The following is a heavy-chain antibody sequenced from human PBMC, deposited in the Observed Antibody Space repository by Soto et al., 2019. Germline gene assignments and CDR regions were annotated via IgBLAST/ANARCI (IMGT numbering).Heavy chain of an antibody. Sequence: SETLSLTYTVSGGSISSSSYYWGWIRQPPGKGLEWIGSIYYSGSTYYNPSLKSRVTISVDTSKNQFSLKLSSVTAADTAMYYCFCIFSGGSSYGFYYYGMDVWGKGTTFTVS. J-gene: IGHJ6*04. CDR2: IYYSGST. V-gene: IGHV4-39*01. CDR3: FCIFSGGSSYGFYYYGMDV. CDR1: GGSISSSSYY. D-gene: IGHD5-18*01.